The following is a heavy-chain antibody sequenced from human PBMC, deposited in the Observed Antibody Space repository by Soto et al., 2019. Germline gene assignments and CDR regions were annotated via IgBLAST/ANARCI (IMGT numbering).Heavy chain of an antibody. V-gene: IGHV5-10-1*01. D-gene: IGHD3-9*01. CDR1: GYSFTSYW. CDR2: IDPSDSYT. Sequence: GESLKISCKGSGYSFTSYWISWVCQMPGKGLEWMGRIDPSDSYTNYSPSFQGHVTISADKSISTAYLQWSSLKASDTAMYYCASHVPAGLDYDILTGPHYYYYYGMDVWGQGTTVTVSS. CDR3: ASHVPAGLDYDILTGPHYYYYYGMDV. J-gene: IGHJ6*02.